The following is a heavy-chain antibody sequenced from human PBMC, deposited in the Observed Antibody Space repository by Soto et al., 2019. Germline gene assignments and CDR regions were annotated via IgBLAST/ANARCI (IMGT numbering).Heavy chain of an antibody. CDR2: TYYRSKWYN. V-gene: IGHV6-1*01. CDR1: WVSVSTKSAA. CDR3: ARDRGLYCSSTSCYGDYYYYGMDV. D-gene: IGHD2-2*01. J-gene: IGHJ6*02. Sequence: LSLTCALSWVSVSTKSAAWNWIRQSPSRGLEWLGRTYYRSKWYNDYAVSVKSRITINPDTSKNQFSLQLNSVTPEDTAVYYCARDRGLYCSSTSCYGDYYYYGMDVWGQGTTVTVSS.